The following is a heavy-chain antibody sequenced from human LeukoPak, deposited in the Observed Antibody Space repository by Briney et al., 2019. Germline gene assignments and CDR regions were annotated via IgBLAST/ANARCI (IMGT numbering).Heavy chain of an antibody. D-gene: IGHD3-16*01. J-gene: IGHJ4*02. CDR1: GFTFSSYA. V-gene: IGHV3-23*01. CDR2: ISGSGGST. CDR3: AKWPEGAMDYFDY. Sequence: GGSLRLSCAAFGFTFSSYAMSWVRQAPGKGLEWVSAISGSGGSTYYADSVKGRFTISRDNSKNTLYLEMSSLRVEDTATYYCAKWPEGAMDYFDYWGQGTLVTVSS.